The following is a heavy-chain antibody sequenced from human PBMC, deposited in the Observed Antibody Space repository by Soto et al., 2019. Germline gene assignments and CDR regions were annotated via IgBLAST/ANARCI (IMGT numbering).Heavy chain of an antibody. J-gene: IGHJ4*02. CDR1: GFTISSNY. D-gene: IGHD1-1*01. CDR3: ARGSNSNNWKLFDY. V-gene: IGHV3-66*01. CDR2: MYAAGST. Sequence: EVQLVESGGGLVQPGGSLRLSCAVTGFTISSNYMNWVRQAPGKGLEWVSVMYAAGSTYYEDSVKGRFNISRDNSKNTVYLQRYSLRGEDTAVYYCARGSNSNNWKLFDYWGQGTLVTVSS.